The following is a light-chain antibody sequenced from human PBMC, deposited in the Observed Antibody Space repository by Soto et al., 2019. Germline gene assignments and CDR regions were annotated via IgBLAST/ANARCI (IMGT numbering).Light chain of an antibody. V-gene: IGKV1-5*01. CDR3: QQYNGSPYT. Sequence: DIQMTQSPSSLSASFGDRVTLTCRASQNIDTYLNWYQQKPGKAPQLLIYDASRLESGVPSRFSGSGSGTEFTLTISSLQPEDFASYYCQQYNGSPYTFGQGTKLEIK. CDR2: DAS. CDR1: QNIDTY. J-gene: IGKJ2*01.